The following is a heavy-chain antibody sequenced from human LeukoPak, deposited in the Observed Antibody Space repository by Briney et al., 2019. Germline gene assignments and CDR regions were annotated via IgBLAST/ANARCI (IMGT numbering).Heavy chain of an antibody. J-gene: IGHJ4*02. CDR3: TRYNNDHFDS. V-gene: IGHV3-33*01. CDR1: GFTFGGYD. Sequence: PGRSLRLSCAGSGFTFGGYDMHWFRQTPGKGLEWVAVIAYDGSRAFYADSVKGRFTISRDNSKNTMSVQMDDLRAEDTAVYYCTRYNNDHFDSWGQKTLVTVSS. CDR2: IAYDGSRA. D-gene: IGHD1-14*01.